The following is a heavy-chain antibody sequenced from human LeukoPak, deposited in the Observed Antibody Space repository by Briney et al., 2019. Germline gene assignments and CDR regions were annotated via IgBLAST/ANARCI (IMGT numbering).Heavy chain of an antibody. D-gene: IGHD3-10*01. V-gene: IGHV4-4*07. CDR3: AREPYYYGSGSYLIDS. CDR2: IYTSGST. CDR1: GGSISSYY. Sequence: SETLSLTCTVSGGSISSYYWSWIRQPAGEGLEWIGRIYTSGSTNYNPSLKSRVTMSVDTSKNQFSLKLSSVTAADTAVYYCAREPYYYGSGSYLIDSWAQGTLVTVSS. J-gene: IGHJ4*02.